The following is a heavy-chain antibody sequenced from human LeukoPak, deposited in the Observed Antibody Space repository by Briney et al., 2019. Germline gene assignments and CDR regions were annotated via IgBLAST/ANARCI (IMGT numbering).Heavy chain of an antibody. CDR1: GFTFKNYA. V-gene: IGHV3-23*01. Sequence: GGSLRLSCAASGFTFKNYAIYWVRQAPGKGLEWVSGISGSGGDTYFADSVKGRFTISRDHSKNTVFLQMDSLRAEDTAVYYCAKTTAGNSSGRYPGWPVDYWGQGTLVTVSS. CDR2: ISGSGGDT. D-gene: IGHD6-19*01. CDR3: AKTTAGNSSGRYPGWPVDY. J-gene: IGHJ4*02.